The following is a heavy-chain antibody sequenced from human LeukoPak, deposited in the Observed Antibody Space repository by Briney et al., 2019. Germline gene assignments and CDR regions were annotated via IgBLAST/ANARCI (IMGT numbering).Heavy chain of an antibody. Sequence: SETLSLTCTVSGASISSSYYYWGWIRQPPGKGLEWIGSIYYSGTTYYNPSLKSRVTISVHTSKNQFSLKLTSVTAADTAVYYCARHEYSGSYYGLSWFDPWGQGTLVTVSS. CDR3: ARHEYSGSYYGLSWFDP. D-gene: IGHD1-26*01. V-gene: IGHV4-39*01. CDR1: GASISSSYYY. CDR2: IYYSGTT. J-gene: IGHJ5*02.